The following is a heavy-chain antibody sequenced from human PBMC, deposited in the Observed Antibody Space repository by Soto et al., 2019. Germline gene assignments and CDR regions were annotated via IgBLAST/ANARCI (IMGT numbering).Heavy chain of an antibody. V-gene: IGHV4-59*01. D-gene: IGHD6-19*01. CDR3: ARDYVSGWYYFDY. CDR1: GGSISSYY. Sequence: SETLSLTCTVSGGSISSYYWSWIRPPPGKGLEWIGYIYYSGSTNYNPSLKSRVTISVDTSKNQFSLKLSSVTAADTAVYYCARDYVSGWYYFDYWGQGTLVTVSS. CDR2: IYYSGST. J-gene: IGHJ4*02.